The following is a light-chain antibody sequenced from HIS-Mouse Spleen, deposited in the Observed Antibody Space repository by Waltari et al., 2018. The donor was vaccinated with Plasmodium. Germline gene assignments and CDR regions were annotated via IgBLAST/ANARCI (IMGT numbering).Light chain of an antibody. CDR1: SSDVGRYNY. V-gene: IGLV2-14*03. CDR2: DVS. CDR3: SSYTSSSTVV. J-gene: IGLJ2*01. Sequence: QSALTQPASVSGSPGQSITISCTGTSSDVGRYNYVSWYQQHPGKAPKLMIYDVSNRHSGGSHRFSGSKSGNTASLTISGLQAEDEADYYCSSYTSSSTVVFGGGTKLTVL.